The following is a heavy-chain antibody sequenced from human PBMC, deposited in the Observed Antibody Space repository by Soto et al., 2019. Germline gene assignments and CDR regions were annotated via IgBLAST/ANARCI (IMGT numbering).Heavy chain of an antibody. V-gene: IGHV3-48*01. D-gene: IGHD6-13*01. CDR1: GFTFSSYS. Sequence: EVQLVESGGGLVQPGGSLRVSCAASGFTFSSYSMNWVRQAPGKGLEWVSYISSGSSNIYYADSVKGRFTISRDNAKNSLDLQMDSLRAGDTAVYYFVLDEQQVDCFDYWGQGTLVTVSS. CDR2: ISSGSSNI. CDR3: VLDEQQVDCFDY. J-gene: IGHJ4*02.